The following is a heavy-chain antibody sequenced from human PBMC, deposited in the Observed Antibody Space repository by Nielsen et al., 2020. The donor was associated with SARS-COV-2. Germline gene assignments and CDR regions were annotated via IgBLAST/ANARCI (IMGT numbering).Heavy chain of an antibody. J-gene: IGHJ5*02. Sequence: SESLSLTCAVSGGSISSSNWCSWFREPPGKGLEWIGEIYHSGSTNYNPSLKSRVTISVDKSKNQFSLKLSSVTAADTAVYYCARGIYDFWSGDSWFAPWGQGTLVTVSS. CDR1: GGSISSSNW. CDR3: ARGIYDFWSGDSWFAP. CDR2: IYHSGST. D-gene: IGHD3-3*01. V-gene: IGHV4-4*02.